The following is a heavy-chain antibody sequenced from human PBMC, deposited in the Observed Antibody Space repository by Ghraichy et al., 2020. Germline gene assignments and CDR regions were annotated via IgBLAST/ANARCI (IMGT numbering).Heavy chain of an antibody. CDR3: ARVRAIGWFDP. J-gene: IGHJ5*02. CDR1: GFTFSNYD. V-gene: IGHV3-13*01. CDR2: ISSTGDT. Sequence: GGSLRLSCVASGFTFSNYDMHWVRQGTGKGLEWVSSISSTGDTYYAGSVKGRFTISRENAKNSLYLQMNSLRAGDTAVYYCARVRAIGWFDPWGQGTLVTVSS.